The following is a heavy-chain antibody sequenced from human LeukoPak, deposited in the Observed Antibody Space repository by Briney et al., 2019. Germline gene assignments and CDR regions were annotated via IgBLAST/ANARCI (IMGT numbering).Heavy chain of an antibody. CDR2: INTNAGNP. D-gene: IGHD3-22*01. J-gene: IGHJ4*02. V-gene: IGHV7-4-1*02. CDR3: ARATSPDYYDSSGLFDY. Sequence: ASVKVSCKASGYTFTSYAMNWVRQAPGQGLEWMGWINTNAGNPTYAQGFTGRFVFSLDTSVSTAYLQISSLKAEDTAVYYRARATSPDYYDSSGLFDYWGQGTLVTVSS. CDR1: GYTFTSYA.